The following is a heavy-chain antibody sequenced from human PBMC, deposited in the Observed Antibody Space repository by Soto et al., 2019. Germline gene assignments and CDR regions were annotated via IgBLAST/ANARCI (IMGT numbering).Heavy chain of an antibody. Sequence: QVQLQQWGAGLLKPSETLSLTCAVYGGSFSGYYWSWIRQPPGKGLEWIGEINHSGSTNYEPSLKSRVXXSXDXCKNQFSLKLISVTAADTAVYYCARGMAAAGDYLDSWGQGTLVTVSS. CDR2: INHSGST. D-gene: IGHD6-13*01. J-gene: IGHJ4*02. V-gene: IGHV4-34*01. CDR1: GGSFSGYY. CDR3: ARGMAAAGDYLDS.